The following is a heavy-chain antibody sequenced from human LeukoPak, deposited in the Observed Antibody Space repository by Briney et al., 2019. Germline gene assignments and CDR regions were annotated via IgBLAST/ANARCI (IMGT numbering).Heavy chain of an antibody. Sequence: SETLSLTCTVSGGSISSYYWSWIRQPPGKGLEWIGYVYYSGSTNYNPSLKSRVTISVDTSKNQFSLKLSSVTAADTAVYYCARVATTVTLFDYWGQGTLVTVSS. D-gene: IGHD4-17*01. CDR1: GGSISSYY. CDR2: VYYSGST. V-gene: IGHV4-59*01. CDR3: ARVATTVTLFDY. J-gene: IGHJ4*02.